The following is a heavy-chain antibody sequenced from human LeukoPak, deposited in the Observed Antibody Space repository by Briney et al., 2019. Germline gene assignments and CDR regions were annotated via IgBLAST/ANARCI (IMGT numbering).Heavy chain of an antibody. CDR3: ARGEGRSIAAAGTSYYFDY. CDR2: VNHSGRT. D-gene: IGHD6-13*01. CDR1: GGSFSDYW. J-gene: IGHJ4*02. Sequence: KPSETLSLTCAVYGGSFSDYWWTWIRQSPGKGLEWIGEVNHSGRTNYNPSLKSRVSISVDRSKKQFSLKLTSVTAADTAVYYCARGEGRSIAAAGTSYYFDYWGQGTLVTVSS. V-gene: IGHV4-34*01.